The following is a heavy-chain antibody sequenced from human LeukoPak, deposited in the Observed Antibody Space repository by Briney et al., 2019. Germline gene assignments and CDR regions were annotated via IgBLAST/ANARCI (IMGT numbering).Heavy chain of an antibody. J-gene: IGHJ6*02. CDR3: AKDNLPVVVVMWYYYYGMDV. Sequence: LPGGSLRLSCAASGFTFSSYAMSWVRQAPGKGLEWVSAISGSGGSTYYADSVKGRFTISRDNSKNTLYLQMNSLRAEDTAVYYCAKDNLPVVVVMWYYYYGMDVWGQGTTVTVSS. V-gene: IGHV3-23*01. CDR2: ISGSGGST. D-gene: IGHD3-22*01. CDR1: GFTFSSYA.